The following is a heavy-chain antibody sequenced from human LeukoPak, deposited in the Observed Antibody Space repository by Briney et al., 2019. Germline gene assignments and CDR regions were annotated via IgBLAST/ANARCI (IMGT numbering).Heavy chain of an antibody. Sequence: ASVKVSCKTSGYTFSGYFIHWIRQAPGQGLEWMGRVNPNTGGTTSARKFQGRVTMTSDSSIRSAYMDLSRLSPDDSAVYYCALGGSSDLEWLVDYFDHWGQGSLVLVSS. CDR2: VNPNTGGT. J-gene: IGHJ4*02. CDR3: ALGGSSDLEWLVDYFDH. CDR1: GYTFSGYF. V-gene: IGHV1-2*06. D-gene: IGHD3-3*01.